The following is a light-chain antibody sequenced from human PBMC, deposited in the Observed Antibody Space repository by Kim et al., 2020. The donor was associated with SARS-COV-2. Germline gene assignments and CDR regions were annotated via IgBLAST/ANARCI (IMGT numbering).Light chain of an antibody. J-gene: IGLJ2*01. CDR2: RDT. V-gene: IGLV3-9*01. CDR3: HVWEIRTGYI. Sequence: VDQAQTASIICGGNKFGVKSVHGYRQKSGRAPVLVIYRDTNRPSGVPNRLSGSNSGDTATLTISGAQVGDEADYYCHVWEIRTGYIFGGGTQLTVL. CDR1: KFGVKS.